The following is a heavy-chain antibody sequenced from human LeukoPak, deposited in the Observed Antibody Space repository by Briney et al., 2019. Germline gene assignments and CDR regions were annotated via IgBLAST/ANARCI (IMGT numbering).Heavy chain of an antibody. Sequence: GGSLRLSCAAPGFTFSSYAMSWVRQAPGKGLEWVSAISGSGGSTYYADSVKGRFTISRDNSKNTLYLQMNSLRAEDTAVYYCAKDLGIAVAGDAFDIWGQGTMVTVSS. J-gene: IGHJ3*02. D-gene: IGHD6-19*01. CDR1: GFTFSSYA. CDR3: AKDLGIAVAGDAFDI. V-gene: IGHV3-23*01. CDR2: ISGSGGST.